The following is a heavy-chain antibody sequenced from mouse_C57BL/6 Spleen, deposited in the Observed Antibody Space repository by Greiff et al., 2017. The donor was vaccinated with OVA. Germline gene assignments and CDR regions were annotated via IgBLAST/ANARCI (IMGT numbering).Heavy chain of an antibody. CDR1: GYAFTNYL. Sequence: VHLVESGAELVRPGTSVKVSCKASGYAFTNYLIEWVKQRPGQGLEWIGVINPGSGGTNYNEKFKGKATLTADKSSSTAYMQLSSLTSEDSAVYFCARGMLTGTPMDYWGQGTSVTVSS. J-gene: IGHJ4*01. V-gene: IGHV1-54*01. D-gene: IGHD4-1*01. CDR3: ARGMLTGTPMDY. CDR2: INPGSGGT.